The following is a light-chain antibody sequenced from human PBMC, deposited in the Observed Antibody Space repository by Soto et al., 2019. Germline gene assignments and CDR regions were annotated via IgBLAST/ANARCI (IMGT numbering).Light chain of an antibody. CDR1: QSVDRR. CDR2: DAS. V-gene: IGKV3-11*01. CDR3: QQRNDWRRGT. J-gene: IGKJ5*01. Sequence: IVLTQSPATLSLSPGERATLSCRASQSVDRRLAWYQQKPGQAPRLLIYDASNRATGVPPRFSGSGSGTDFTLTITNLEPEDFALYYCQQRNDWRRGTFGQGTRLDIK.